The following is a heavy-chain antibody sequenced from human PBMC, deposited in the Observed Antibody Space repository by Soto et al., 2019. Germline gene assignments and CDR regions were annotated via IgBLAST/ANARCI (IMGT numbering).Heavy chain of an antibody. V-gene: IGHV3-23*01. CDR3: ANPIPKTGTTFGF. CDR2: ISGSGDDT. D-gene: IGHD1-1*01. J-gene: IGHJ4*01. CDR1: GFTFSNFA. Sequence: QLLESGGGFVQPGGSLRLSCVASGFTFSNFAMAWVRQAPGEGLEWVSAISGSGDDTFYADSMKGRFTISRDNSKDTLYLQINSLRAEDTAVYYCANPIPKTGTTFGFWGHGTLVTVSS.